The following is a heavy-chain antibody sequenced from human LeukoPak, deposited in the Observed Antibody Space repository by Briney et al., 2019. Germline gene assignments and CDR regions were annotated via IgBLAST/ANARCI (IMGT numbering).Heavy chain of an antibody. V-gene: IGHV4-59*08. J-gene: IGHJ6*03. CDR3: ARRNYHILTGFYGGGTYNYYYTDV. Sequence: PSETLSLTCTVSGASITSYYWTWIRQPPGKGLEWIGFTSFSGSINYNPSLRSRVTISLDTSTNQFSLTLNAMTAADTAVYYCARRNYHILTGFYGGGTYNYYYTDVWGAGTTVIVSS. CDR2: TSFSGSI. CDR1: GASITSYY. D-gene: IGHD3-9*01.